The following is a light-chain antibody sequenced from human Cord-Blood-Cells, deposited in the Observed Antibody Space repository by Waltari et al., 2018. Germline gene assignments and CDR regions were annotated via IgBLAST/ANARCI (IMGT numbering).Light chain of an antibody. V-gene: IGKV1-12*02. CDR3: QQANSFPYT. CDR1: HGIRSW. J-gene: IGKJ2*01. CDR2: AAS. Sequence: DIHLTQSPSSVSASVGDTVTITGRGHHGIRSWLAWYQQKPGKAPKLLIYAASSLESGVPDRFSGSGSGTDFTLTISSLQPEDFATYYCQQANSFPYTFGQGTKLEIK.